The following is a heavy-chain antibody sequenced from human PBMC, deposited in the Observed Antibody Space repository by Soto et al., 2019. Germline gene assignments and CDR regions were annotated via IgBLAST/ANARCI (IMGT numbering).Heavy chain of an antibody. J-gene: IGHJ5*02. CDR3: AKAHYYDSSGYYEETNWFDP. CDR1: GFTFSSYA. Sequence: GGSLRLSCAASGFTFSSYAMSWARQAPGKGLEWVSAISGSGGSTYYADSVKGRFTISRDNSKNTLYLQMNSLRAEDTAVYYCAKAHYYDSSGYYEETNWFDPWGQGTLVTVSS. CDR2: ISGSGGST. V-gene: IGHV3-23*01. D-gene: IGHD3-22*01.